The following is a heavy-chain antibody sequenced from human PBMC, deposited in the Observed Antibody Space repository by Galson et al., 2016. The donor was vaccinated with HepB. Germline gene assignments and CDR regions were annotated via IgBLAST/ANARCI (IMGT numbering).Heavy chain of an antibody. Sequence: SVKVSCKASGYPFSSYGFSWVRQAPGQGLEWMGWISGHNGNTKSAQKFEGRVTMTTDTSRSTAYMELRSLRSDDTAVYYCNRQRSSGSIYYYGLDVWGQGTTVIVSS. D-gene: IGHD3-10*01. CDR2: ISGHNGNT. V-gene: IGHV1-18*01. J-gene: IGHJ6*02. CDR3: NRQRSSGSIYYYGLDV. CDR1: GYPFSSYG.